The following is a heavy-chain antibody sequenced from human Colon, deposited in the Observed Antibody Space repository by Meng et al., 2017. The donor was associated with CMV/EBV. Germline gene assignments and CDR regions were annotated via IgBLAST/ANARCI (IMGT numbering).Heavy chain of an antibody. CDR1: GYTFTSYG. J-gene: IGHJ6*02. CDR3: ARAGRRTSIAARPFGMDV. CDR2: ISTYNGNT. D-gene: IGHD6-6*01. Sequence: ASVKVSCKASGYTFTSYGINWVRQAPGQGLEWMGWISTYNGNTKYAQKFQGRVTITTDESTSTAYMELSSLRSEDTAVYYCARAGRRTSIAARPFGMDVWGQGTTVTVSS. V-gene: IGHV1-18*01.